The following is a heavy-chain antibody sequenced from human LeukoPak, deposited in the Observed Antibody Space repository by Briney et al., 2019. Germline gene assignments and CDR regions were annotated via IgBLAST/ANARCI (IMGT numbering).Heavy chain of an antibody. Sequence: SETLSLTCTVSGGSISSGSYYWSWIRQPAGKGLEWIGRIYTSGSTNYNPSLKSRVAISVDTSKNQFSLKLSSVTAADTAVYYCARGRGYGSGSYYNHWGQGTLVTVSS. J-gene: IGHJ5*02. CDR3: ARGRGYGSGSYYNH. D-gene: IGHD3-10*01. CDR2: IYTSGST. CDR1: GGSISSGSYY. V-gene: IGHV4-61*02.